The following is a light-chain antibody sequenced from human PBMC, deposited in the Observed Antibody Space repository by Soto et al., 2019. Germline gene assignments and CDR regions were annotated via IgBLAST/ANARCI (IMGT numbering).Light chain of an antibody. V-gene: IGKV3-20*01. CDR2: GAS. J-gene: IGKJ5*01. Sequence: EIVLTQSPGTLSLSPGETATLSCRASQSVSSSYLAWYQQKPGQAPRLLIYGASGRATGIPDRFSGSGSGTDFTLTINRLEPEDFAVYYCQQYGSSPPVTFGQGTRLEMK. CDR3: QQYGSSPPVT. CDR1: QSVSSSY.